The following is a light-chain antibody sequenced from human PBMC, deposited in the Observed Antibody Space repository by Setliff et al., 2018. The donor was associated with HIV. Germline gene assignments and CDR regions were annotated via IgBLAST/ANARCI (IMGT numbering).Light chain of an antibody. Sequence: QSVLTQPPSASGSPGQSVTISCTGTSSDVGNFNYVSWYQHNPGKAPKLMIYEVSKRPSGVPDRFSGSKSGNTASLTVSGLQPEDDADYYCSSYRGTNILIFGGGTKVTVL. CDR1: SSDVGNFNY. J-gene: IGLJ2*01. CDR3: SSYRGTNILI. CDR2: EVS. V-gene: IGLV2-8*01.